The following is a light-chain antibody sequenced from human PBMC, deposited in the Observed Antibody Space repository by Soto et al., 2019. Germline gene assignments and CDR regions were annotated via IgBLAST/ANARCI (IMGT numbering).Light chain of an antibody. CDR3: SSNTGTSTTPVV. CDR1: SSDVGGYNH. V-gene: IGLV2-14*01. J-gene: IGLJ2*01. CDR2: DVS. Sequence: QSVLTQTASVSGSPGQSITISCTGTSSDVGGYNHVAWYQQHPGKAPKLIIYDVSNRPSGVSNRFSGSKSGNTASLTISGLQAEDEADYYCSSNTGTSTTPVVFGGGTKVTVL.